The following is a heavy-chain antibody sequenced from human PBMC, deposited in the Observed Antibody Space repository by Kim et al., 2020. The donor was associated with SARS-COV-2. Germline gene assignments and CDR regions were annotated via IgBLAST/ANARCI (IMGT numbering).Heavy chain of an antibody. V-gene: IGHV3-48*02. CDR1: GFTFNTYS. CDR3: ARDRNWAFDI. J-gene: IGHJ3*02. Sequence: GGSLRLSCAASGFTFNTYSMNWVRQAPGKGLEWLSYISSTNTWYADSVKGRFTISRDNAKNSLYLHMNSLRDEDTAVYYCARDRNWAFDIWGPGTMVT. CDR2: ISSTNT.